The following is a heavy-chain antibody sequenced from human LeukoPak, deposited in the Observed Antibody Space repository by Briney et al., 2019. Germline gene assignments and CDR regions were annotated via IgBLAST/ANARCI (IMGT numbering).Heavy chain of an antibody. Sequence: GASVTVSCTASGYTFTSYYMHWVRQAPGQGLEWMGIINPSGGSTSYAQKFQGRVTMTRDMSTSTVYMELSSLRSEDTAVYYCARARSRIAAAGTSWFDPWGQGTLVTVSS. D-gene: IGHD6-13*01. CDR1: GYTFTSYY. CDR3: ARARSRIAAAGTSWFDP. CDR2: INPSGGST. V-gene: IGHV1-46*01. J-gene: IGHJ5*02.